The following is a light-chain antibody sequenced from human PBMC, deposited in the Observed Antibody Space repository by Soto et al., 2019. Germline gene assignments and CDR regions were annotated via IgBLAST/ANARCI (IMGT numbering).Light chain of an antibody. J-gene: IGKJ4*01. CDR2: WAS. Sequence: DIVMTQSPDSLAVSPGERATFNCKSSQSLLFSTNNKNYLAWYQQKFGQPPKLLIYWASARDSGVPDRFSASGSETNFTLTISSLQAEDVAVYYCQKYFATPLTFGGGTRVEI. V-gene: IGKV4-1*01. CDR1: QSLLFSTNNKNY. CDR3: QKYFATPLT.